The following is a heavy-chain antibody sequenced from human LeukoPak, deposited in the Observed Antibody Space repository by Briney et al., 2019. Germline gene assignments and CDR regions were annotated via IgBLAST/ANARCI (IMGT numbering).Heavy chain of an antibody. J-gene: IGHJ1*01. D-gene: IGHD2-15*01. CDR2: IRSQTAGGTT. Sequence: PGGSLRLSCAASGFTFSSYSMNWVRQAPGKGLEWVGRIRSQTAGGTTDFAAPVKGRFSISRDDSKNSLYLQMNSLTSEDTAVYYCAHGSAQYYEYWGQGTLVTVSS. CDR1: GFTFSSYS. CDR3: AHGSAQYYEY. V-gene: IGHV3-15*07.